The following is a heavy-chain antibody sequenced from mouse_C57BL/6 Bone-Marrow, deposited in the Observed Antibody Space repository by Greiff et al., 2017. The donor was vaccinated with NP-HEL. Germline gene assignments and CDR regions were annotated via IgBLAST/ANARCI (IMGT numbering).Heavy chain of an antibody. CDR2: IYPRSGNT. D-gene: IGHD1-1*01. Sequence: VKLQESGAELVRPGASVKLSCKASGYNFTSYGISWVKQRTGQGLEWIGEIYPRSGNTYYNAKFKGKATLTADKSSSTAYMALRSLSSEDSAVYFCASLYYYGSSWYFDVWGTGTTVTVSS. CDR3: ASLYYYGSSWYFDV. J-gene: IGHJ1*03. V-gene: IGHV1-81*01. CDR1: GYNFTSYG.